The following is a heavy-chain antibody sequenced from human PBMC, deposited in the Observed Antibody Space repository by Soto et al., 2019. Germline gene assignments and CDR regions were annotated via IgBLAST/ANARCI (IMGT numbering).Heavy chain of an antibody. V-gene: IGHV3-30*18. J-gene: IGHJ3*02. CDR1: GFTFSFYG. D-gene: IGHD7-27*01. CDR3: AKDLGHGGRGAFDI. Sequence: QVQLVESGGGVVQPGRSLRLSCAASGFTFSFYGMHWVRQAPGKGLEWVAVISYDGCNKYYADSVKGRFTISRDNSKNTLYLQMNSLRAEDTAVYYCAKDLGHGGRGAFDIWGQGTMVTVSS. CDR2: ISYDGCNK.